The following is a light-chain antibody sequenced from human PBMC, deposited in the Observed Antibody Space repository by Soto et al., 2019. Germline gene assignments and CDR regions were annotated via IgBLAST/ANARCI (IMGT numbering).Light chain of an antibody. V-gene: IGKV3-20*01. CDR1: QSVSSNH. CDR2: GGS. Sequence: DIVLTQSPGTLSLSPGERATLSCRASQSVSSNHLAWYQQKPGQAPRLLIYGGSSRATGIPVRFSGSGSGTDFTLTISSLEPEDFAVYYCQQYSDWPWTFGQGTKVDIK. J-gene: IGKJ1*01. CDR3: QQYSDWPWT.